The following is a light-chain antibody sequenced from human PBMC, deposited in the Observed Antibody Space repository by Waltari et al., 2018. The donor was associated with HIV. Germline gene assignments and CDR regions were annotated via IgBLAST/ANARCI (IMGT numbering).Light chain of an antibody. CDR3: QSADTGGTRV. V-gene: IGLV3-25*03. CDR1: ALAKKN. Sequence: SFDLTKPPPASVSPGQTHRITCSGNALAKKNTYWYQQNPGQAPVVVIYKDTERPSGIPERFSGSSSGTTVTLTISGVQSEDEADYYCQSADTGGTRVFGPGTKVTVL. J-gene: IGLJ1*01. CDR2: KDT.